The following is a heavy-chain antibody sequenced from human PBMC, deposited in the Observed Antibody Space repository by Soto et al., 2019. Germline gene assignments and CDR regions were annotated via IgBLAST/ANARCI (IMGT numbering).Heavy chain of an antibody. J-gene: IGHJ4*02. CDR1: GFTFSRDG. V-gene: IGHV3-23*01. D-gene: IGHD4-17*01. CDR3: AKERATTTAFDY. Sequence: GGSLRLSCAASGFTFSRDGMSWVRQAPGKGLEWVSLITDNGGSTYYADSVKGRFTISRDNTKNTLSLQMNSLRAEDTAVYYCAKERATTTAFDYWGQGALVTVSS. CDR2: ITDNGGST.